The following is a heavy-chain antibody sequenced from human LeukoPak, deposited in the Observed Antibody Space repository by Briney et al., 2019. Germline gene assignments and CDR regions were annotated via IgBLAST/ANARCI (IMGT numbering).Heavy chain of an antibody. D-gene: IGHD4-11*01. Sequence: PSETLSLTCTVSGGSISSSSYYWGWIRQPPGKGLEWIGSIYYSGSTYYNPSLKRRVTISVDTSKNQFSLKLSSVTAADTAVYYCATGSPDYSNYVQWDAFDIWGQGTMVTVSS. J-gene: IGHJ3*02. V-gene: IGHV4-39*01. CDR2: IYYSGST. CDR3: ATGSPDYSNYVQWDAFDI. CDR1: GGSISSSSYY.